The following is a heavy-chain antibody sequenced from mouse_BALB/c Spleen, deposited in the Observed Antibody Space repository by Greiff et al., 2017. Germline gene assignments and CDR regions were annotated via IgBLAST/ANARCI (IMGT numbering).Heavy chain of an antibody. J-gene: IGHJ1*01. CDR3: TRYGNSWYFDV. CDR1: GYTFTDYE. CDR2: IDPETGGT. V-gene: IGHV1-15*01. Sequence: QVQLQQSGAELVRPGASVTLSCKASGYTFTDYEMHWVKQTPVHGLEWIGAIDPETGGTAYNQKFKGKATLTADKSSSTAYMELRSLTSEDSAVYYCTRYGNSWYFDVWGAGTTVTVSS. D-gene: IGHD1-1*01.